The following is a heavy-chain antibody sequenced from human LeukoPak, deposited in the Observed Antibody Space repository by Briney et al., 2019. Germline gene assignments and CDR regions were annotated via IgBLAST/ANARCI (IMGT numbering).Heavy chain of an antibody. V-gene: IGHV4-31*03. D-gene: IGHD6-13*01. CDR2: IYYSGST. CDR1: GGSISSGGYY. CDR3: ARGYSSSWYDY. J-gene: IGHJ4*02. Sequence: SETLSLTCTVSGGSISSGGYYWSWIRQHPGKGLEWIGYIYYSGSTYYNPSLKSRVTISVDTSKNQFSLKLSSVTAVDTAVYYCARGYSSSWYDYWGQGTLVTVSS.